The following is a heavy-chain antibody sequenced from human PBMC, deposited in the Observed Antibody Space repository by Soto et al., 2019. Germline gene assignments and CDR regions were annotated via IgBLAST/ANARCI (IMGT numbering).Heavy chain of an antibody. CDR1: GFTFSSYG. CDR2: ISYDGSNK. V-gene: IGHV3-30*18. J-gene: IGHJ5*02. CDR3: AKDMVYYDILTGLRNWFDP. Sequence: QVQLVESGGGVVQPGRSLRLSCAASGFTFSSYGMHWVRQAPDKGLEWVAVISYDGSNKYYADSVKGRFTISRDNSKNTLYLQMNSLRAEDTAVYYCAKDMVYYDILTGLRNWFDPWGQGTLVTVSS. D-gene: IGHD3-9*01.